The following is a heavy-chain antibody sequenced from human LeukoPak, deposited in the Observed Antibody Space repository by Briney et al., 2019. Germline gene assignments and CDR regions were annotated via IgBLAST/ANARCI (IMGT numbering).Heavy chain of an antibody. V-gene: IGHV3-48*04. Sequence: SGGSLRLSCVASGFTFSSHGMNWVRQAPGKGLEWVSGIIPSGHTTYYADSVRGRFTISRDNAKNSLYLQMNSLRAEDTAVYYCARYRFVVGATDSFDMWGQGTTVTVSS. J-gene: IGHJ3*02. D-gene: IGHD1-26*01. CDR3: ARYRFVVGATDSFDM. CDR2: IIPSGHTT. CDR1: GFTFSSHG.